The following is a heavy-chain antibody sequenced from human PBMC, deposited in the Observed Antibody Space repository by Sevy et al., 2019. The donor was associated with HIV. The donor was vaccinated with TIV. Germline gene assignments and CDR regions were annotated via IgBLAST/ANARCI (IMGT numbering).Heavy chain of an antibody. Sequence: GGSLRLSCAASVFTFSDYSMHWVRQAPGKGLEWVATISYDGSNKHYADSVKGRFTLSRDNSKNSLFLQMNSLRAEDMAVYYCALERLSSNVAEYFQNWGQGTLVTVSS. V-gene: IGHV3-30-3*01. J-gene: IGHJ1*01. CDR2: ISYDGSNK. CDR3: ALERLSSNVAEYFQN. CDR1: VFTFSDYS. D-gene: IGHD1-1*01.